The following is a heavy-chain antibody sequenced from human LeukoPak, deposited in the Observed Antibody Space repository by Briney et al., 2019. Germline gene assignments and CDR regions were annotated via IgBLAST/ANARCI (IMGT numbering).Heavy chain of an antibody. CDR2: ISAYNGNT. J-gene: IGHJ5*02. Sequence: GASVKVSCKASGYTLASYGISWGRQAPGQGLEGRGWISAYNGNTNYAQKHQGRVTMTTDTSTSTAYMELRSPRSDDTAVHYSATTPRPLLRYFDWYNWFDPWGQGTLVTVSS. D-gene: IGHD3-9*01. V-gene: IGHV1-18*01. CDR1: GYTLASYG. CDR3: ATTPRPLLRYFDWYNWFDP.